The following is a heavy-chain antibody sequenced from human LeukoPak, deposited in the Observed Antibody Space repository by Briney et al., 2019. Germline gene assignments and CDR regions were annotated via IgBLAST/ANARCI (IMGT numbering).Heavy chain of an antibody. CDR2: ITSGGDYI. J-gene: IGHJ4*02. V-gene: IGHV3-21*01. CDR3: ARGHYDVLAASYKWTPDY. D-gene: IGHD3-9*01. CDR1: GFAFSTNW. Sequence: GGSLRLSCVASGFAFSTNWMNWVRQAPGKGLEWVSSITSGGDYIYYADSVKGRFTTSRDNAKNSLSLQLNSLRVEDTAVYYCARGHYDVLAASYKWTPDYWGQGTLVTVSS.